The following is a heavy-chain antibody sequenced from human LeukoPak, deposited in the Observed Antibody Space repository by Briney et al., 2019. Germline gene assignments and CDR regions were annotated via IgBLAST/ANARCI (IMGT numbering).Heavy chain of an antibody. J-gene: IGHJ4*02. V-gene: IGHV3-15*01. Sequence: GGSLRLSCAASGFTFSNAWMSWVRQAPGKGLEWVGRIKSKTDGGTTDYAAPVKGRFTIPRDDSKNTLYLQMNSLKTEDTAVYYCTTGVMITFGGVIVFDYWGQGTLVTVSS. CDR1: GFTFSNAW. CDR3: TTGVMITFGGVIVFDY. CDR2: IKSKTDGGTT. D-gene: IGHD3-16*02.